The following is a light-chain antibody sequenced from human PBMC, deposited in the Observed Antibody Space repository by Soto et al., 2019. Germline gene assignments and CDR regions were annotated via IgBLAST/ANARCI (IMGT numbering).Light chain of an antibody. CDR2: GAS. Sequence: EIVLTQSPGTLSLSPGERATLSCKTSQSVSNNYLAWYQQKPGQAPRLLIYGASSRATGIPDRFSGSGSGKDFNVSISRLEPEDFAVYYCQQYSSLWTFGQGTKVEIK. CDR1: QSVSNNY. V-gene: IGKV3-20*01. J-gene: IGKJ1*01. CDR3: QQYSSLWT.